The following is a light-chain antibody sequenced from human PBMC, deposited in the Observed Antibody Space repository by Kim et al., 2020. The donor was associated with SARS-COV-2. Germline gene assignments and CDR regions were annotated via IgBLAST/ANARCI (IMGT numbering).Light chain of an antibody. Sequence: QSALTQPRSVSGSPGQSVTIYCTGTSSDVGAYNYVSWYQQHPGKAPKLMIYDVSKWPSGVPDRFSGSKSGNTASLTISGLQAEDEADYYCCSHTDSYTLIFGGGTQLTVL. J-gene: IGLJ2*01. CDR1: SSDVGAYNY. CDR2: DVS. V-gene: IGLV2-11*01. CDR3: CSHTDSYTLI.